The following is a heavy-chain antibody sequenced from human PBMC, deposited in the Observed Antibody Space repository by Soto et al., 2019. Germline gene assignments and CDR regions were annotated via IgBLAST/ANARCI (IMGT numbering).Heavy chain of an antibody. Sequence: PGGSLRLSCAASGFTFSSYAMSWVRQAPGKGLEWVSAISGSGGSTYYADSVKGRFTISRDNSKSTLYLQMNSLRAEDTAVYYCAKFSGLRFAVAATRFLDYWGQGTLVTVSS. CDR1: GFTFSSYA. CDR2: ISGSGGST. V-gene: IGHV3-23*01. CDR3: AKFSGLRFAVAATRFLDY. J-gene: IGHJ4*02. D-gene: IGHD2-15*01.